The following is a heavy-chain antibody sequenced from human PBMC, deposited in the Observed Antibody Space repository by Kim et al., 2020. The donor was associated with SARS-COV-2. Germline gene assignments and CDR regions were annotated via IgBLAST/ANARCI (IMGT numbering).Heavy chain of an antibody. D-gene: IGHD1-26*01. CDR3: ARARGGSYYYGMDV. V-gene: IGHV3-30*01. J-gene: IGHJ6*02. Sequence: ADSVKGRFTISRDNSKNTLYLQMNSLRAEDTAVYYCARARGGSYYYGMDVWAKGPRSPSP.